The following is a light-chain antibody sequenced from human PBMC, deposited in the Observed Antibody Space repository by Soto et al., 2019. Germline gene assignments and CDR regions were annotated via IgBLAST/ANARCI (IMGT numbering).Light chain of an antibody. Sequence: SQSACTLSLSTGERATLSCRASQSVSSSYLACCQQKPGQAPRLLIYGASTMATGIPASFIGNGSGTEFTLTASSFPPEDFRVYCCPEYNNLLFT. J-gene: IGKJ3*01. CDR2: GAS. CDR1: QSVSSSY. CDR3: PEYNNLLFT. V-gene: IGKV3D-7*01.